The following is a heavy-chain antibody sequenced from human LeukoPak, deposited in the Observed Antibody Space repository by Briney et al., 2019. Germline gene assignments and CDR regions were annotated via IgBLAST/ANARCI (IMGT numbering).Heavy chain of an antibody. J-gene: IGHJ3*02. CDR2: IYYSGST. V-gene: IGHV4-59*01. D-gene: IGHD2-8*01. CDR3: ARAGVKYGHDAFDI. CDR1: GGSISSYY. Sequence: SETLSLTCTVSGGSISSYYWSWIRQPPGKGLEWIGYIYYSGSTNYNPSLKSRVTISVDTSKNQFSLKLSSVTAADTAVYYCARAGVKYGHDAFDIWGQGTMVTVSS.